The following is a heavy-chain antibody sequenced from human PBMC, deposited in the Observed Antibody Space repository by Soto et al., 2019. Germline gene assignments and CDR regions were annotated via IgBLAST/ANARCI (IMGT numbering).Heavy chain of an antibody. Sequence: SETLSLTCTVSGGSISSYYWSWIRQPPGKGLEWIGYIYYSGSTNYNPSLKSRVTISVDTSKNQFSLKLSSVTAADTAVYYCARGRDYGDYFTDYWGQGTLVTVSS. J-gene: IGHJ4*02. D-gene: IGHD4-17*01. CDR1: GGSISSYY. V-gene: IGHV4-59*01. CDR2: IYYSGST. CDR3: ARGRDYGDYFTDY.